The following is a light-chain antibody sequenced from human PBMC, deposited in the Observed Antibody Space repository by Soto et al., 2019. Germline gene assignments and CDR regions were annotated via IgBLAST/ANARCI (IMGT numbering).Light chain of an antibody. CDR1: SSDVGGYNY. J-gene: IGLJ1*01. Sequence: QSVLTQPASVSGSPGQSITICCTGTSSDVGGYNYVSWYQQHPGIAPKLLIYGVTNRPSGVSTRLSGTKSGNTASLTISGLQAEDEADYHCSSYTSASTLLYLFGTATKLTVL. V-gene: IGLV2-14*01. CDR3: SSYTSASTLLYL. CDR2: GVT.